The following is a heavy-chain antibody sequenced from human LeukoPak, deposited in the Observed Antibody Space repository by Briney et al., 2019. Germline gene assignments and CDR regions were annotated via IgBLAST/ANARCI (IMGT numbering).Heavy chain of an antibody. J-gene: IGHJ4*02. Sequence: ASVKVSCKASGCTFSSYAISWVRQAPGQGLEWMGRIIPILGIANYAQKFQGRVTITADKSTSTAYMELSSLRSEDTAVYYCAAPVVAATLDYWGQGTLVTVSS. CDR2: IIPILGIA. V-gene: IGHV1-69*04. CDR3: AAPVVAATLDY. D-gene: IGHD2-15*01. CDR1: GCTFSSYA.